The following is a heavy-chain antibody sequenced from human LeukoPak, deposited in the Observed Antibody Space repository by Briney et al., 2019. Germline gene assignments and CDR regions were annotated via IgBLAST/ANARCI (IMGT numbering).Heavy chain of an antibody. CDR3: VTNYYDSSGYYEDF. V-gene: IGHV4-38-2*02. D-gene: IGHD3-22*01. J-gene: IGHJ4*02. Sequence: SETPSLTCTVSGYSISSGYYWGWIRQPPGKGLEWIGSIYHSGSTYYNPSLKSRVTISVDTSKNQFSLKLNSVTAADTAVYYCVTNYYDSSGYYEDFWGQGTLVTVSS. CDR1: GYSISSGYY. CDR2: IYHSGST.